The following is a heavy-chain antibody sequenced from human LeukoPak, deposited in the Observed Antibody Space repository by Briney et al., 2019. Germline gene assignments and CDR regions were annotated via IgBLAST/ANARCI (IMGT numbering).Heavy chain of an antibody. CDR2: IDHSGST. J-gene: IGHJ4*02. CDR1: GGSISSNW. D-gene: IGHD3-10*01. Sequence: SGTLSLTCAVSGGSISSNWWSWVRQPPGKGLEWIGEIDHSGSTYYNPSLKSRVTISVDTSKNQFSLKLSSVTAADTAVYYCARQTGMVRGVIPFYWGQGTLVTVSS. CDR3: ARQTGMVRGVIPFY. V-gene: IGHV4-4*02.